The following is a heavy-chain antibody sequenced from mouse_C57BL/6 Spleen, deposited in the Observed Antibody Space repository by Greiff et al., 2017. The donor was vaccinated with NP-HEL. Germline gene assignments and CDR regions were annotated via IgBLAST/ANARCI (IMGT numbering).Heavy chain of an antibody. D-gene: IGHD2-3*01. V-gene: IGHV1-74*01. J-gene: IGHJ2*01. CDR2: IHPSDSDT. CDR1: GYTFTSYW. CDR3: AIGGDGYYVGYFDY. Sequence: QVQLKQPGAELVKPGASVKVSCKASGYTFTSYWMHWVKQRPGQGLEWIGRIHPSDSDTNYNQKFQGKATLTVDKSSSTAYLQLSSLTSKDSAVYYCAIGGDGYYVGYFDYWGQGTTRTVSS.